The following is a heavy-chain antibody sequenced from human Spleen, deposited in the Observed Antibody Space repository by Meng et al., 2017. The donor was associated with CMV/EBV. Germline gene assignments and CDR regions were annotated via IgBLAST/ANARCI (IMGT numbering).Heavy chain of an antibody. Sequence: GESLKISCAASGFTFSSYWMSWVRQAPGKGLEWVANIKQDGSGKYYVDSVKGRFTISRDNAKNSLYLQMNSLRAEDTAVYYCARAPIFGVVIRRVSHHDYWGQGTLVTVSS. J-gene: IGHJ4*02. CDR2: IKQDGSGK. D-gene: IGHD3-3*01. CDR3: ARAPIFGVVIRRVSHHDY. CDR1: GFTFSSYW. V-gene: IGHV3-7*04.